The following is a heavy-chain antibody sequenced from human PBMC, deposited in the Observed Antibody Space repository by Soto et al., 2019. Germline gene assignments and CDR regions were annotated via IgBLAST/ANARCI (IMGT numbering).Heavy chain of an antibody. CDR3: ARGSTESYPGSRIFDF. D-gene: IGHD3-10*01. Sequence: PGGSLRLSCVASGLSFGSRAMSWVRQAPGEGLQWVATITDNGGDAKYADSVRGRFVISRDNSKKTLYLQMTSLTAEDSAMYFCARGSTESYPGSRIFDFWGRGTRVTVSS. V-gene: IGHV3-23*01. CDR1: GLSFGSRA. J-gene: IGHJ4*02. CDR2: ITDNGGDA.